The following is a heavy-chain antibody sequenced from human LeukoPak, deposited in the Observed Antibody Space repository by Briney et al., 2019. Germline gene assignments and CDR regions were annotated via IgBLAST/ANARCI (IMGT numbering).Heavy chain of an antibody. CDR3: AKAKGYNWNWVPQGDAFDI. J-gene: IGHJ3*02. V-gene: IGHV3-23*01. CDR2: ISGSGGST. CDR1: GFTFSSYA. D-gene: IGHD1-7*01. Sequence: GGSLRLSCAASGFTFSSYAMSWVRQAPGKGLEWVSAISGSGGSTYYADSVKGRFTISRDNSKNTLYLQMNSLRAEDTAVYYCAKAKGYNWNWVPQGDAFDIWGQGTMVTVSS.